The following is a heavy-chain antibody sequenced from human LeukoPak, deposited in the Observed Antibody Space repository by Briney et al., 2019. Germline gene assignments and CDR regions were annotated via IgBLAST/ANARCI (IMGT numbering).Heavy chain of an antibody. CDR2: INHSGST. CDR3: ARVDYYDSSGYYGRPDRYYFGY. D-gene: IGHD3-22*01. J-gene: IGHJ4*02. Sequence: PSETLSLTCAVYGGSFSGYYWSWISQPPGKGLEWIGEINHSGSTNYNPSLKSRVTISVDTSKNQFSLKLSSVTAADTAVYYCARVDYYDSSGYYGRPDRYYFGYWGQGTLVTVSS. CDR1: GGSFSGYY. V-gene: IGHV4-34*01.